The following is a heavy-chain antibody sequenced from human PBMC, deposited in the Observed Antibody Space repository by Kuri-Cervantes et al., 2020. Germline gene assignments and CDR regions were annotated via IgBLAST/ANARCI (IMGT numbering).Heavy chain of an antibody. D-gene: IGHD1-26*01. J-gene: IGHJ6*02. CDR1: GYTFTSYD. CDR3: ARDRARGVGATTNPLYGMDV. V-gene: IGHV1-8*01. Sequence: ASVKVSCKASGYTFTSYDINWVRQATGQGLEWMGWMNPNSGNTGYAQKFQGRVTMTRDTSTSTVYMELSSLRSVDTAVYYCARDRARGVGATTNPLYGMDVWGQGTTVTVSS. CDR2: MNPNSGNT.